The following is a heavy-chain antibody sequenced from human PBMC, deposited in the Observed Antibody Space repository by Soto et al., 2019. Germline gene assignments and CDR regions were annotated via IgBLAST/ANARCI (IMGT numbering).Heavy chain of an antibody. CDR1: GYTFTSYY. Sequence: QVQLVQSGAEVTKPGASVKVSCKASGYTFTSYYIHWVRQAPGQGLEWVGLINPSGGSTTYAPKSRGRVAMPRDTSTSTGYMELNSLRSEDTAVYFCARDAQIGHGYSVYHTYWGQGTLVTVSS. D-gene: IGHD5-12*01. CDR2: INPSGGST. J-gene: IGHJ4*02. CDR3: ARDAQIGHGYSVYHTY. V-gene: IGHV1-46*01.